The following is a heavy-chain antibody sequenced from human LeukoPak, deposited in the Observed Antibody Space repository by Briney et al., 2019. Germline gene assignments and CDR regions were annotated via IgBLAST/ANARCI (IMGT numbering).Heavy chain of an antibody. CDR3: ARVYYDILRDSGWFDP. D-gene: IGHD3-9*01. Sequence: KPSETLSLTCTVSGGSISSYYWSWIRQPPGKGLEWIGYIYYSGSTYYNPSLKSRVTISVDTSKNQFSLKLSSVTAADTAVYYCARVYYDILRDSGWFDPWGQGTLVTVSS. J-gene: IGHJ5*02. V-gene: IGHV4-30-4*01. CDR2: IYYSGST. CDR1: GGSISSYY.